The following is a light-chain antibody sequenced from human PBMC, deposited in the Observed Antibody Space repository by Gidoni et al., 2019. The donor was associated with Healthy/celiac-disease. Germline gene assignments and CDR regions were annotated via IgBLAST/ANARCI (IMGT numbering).Light chain of an antibody. Sequence: ELGLTQSPATLSLSPGETAALSCRASQSVSTSLAWYQQKPGQAPSLLIYGASTRATGIPARFSGSGSGTEFTLTISSLQSEDSAVYYCQQYKEWPPAATFGGGTKVEIK. CDR2: GAS. J-gene: IGKJ4*01. CDR1: QSVSTS. CDR3: QQYKEWPPAAT. V-gene: IGKV3-15*01.